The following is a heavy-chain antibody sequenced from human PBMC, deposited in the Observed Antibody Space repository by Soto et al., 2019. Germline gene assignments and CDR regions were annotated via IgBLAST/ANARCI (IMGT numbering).Heavy chain of an antibody. J-gene: IGHJ4*02. V-gene: IGHV4-39*01. Sequence: SETLSLTCTVSGGSISRRGYYWSWIRPPPGKGLEWIGTIYYSGSTYYNPSLKSRVTISVDTSKNQFSLKLSSVTAADTAVYYCAMLPYSGSYYYFDYWGQGTLVTVSS. CDR2: IYYSGST. CDR3: AMLPYSGSYYYFDY. CDR1: GGSISRRGYY. D-gene: IGHD1-26*01.